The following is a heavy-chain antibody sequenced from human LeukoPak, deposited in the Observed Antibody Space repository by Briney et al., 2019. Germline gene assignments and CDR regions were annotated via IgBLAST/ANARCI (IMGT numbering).Heavy chain of an antibody. CDR1: GASMRNYNYY. D-gene: IGHD3-22*01. Sequence: PSETLSLTCTVSGASMRNYNYYWNSIRQPAGQGVQWIGRTYTRGSPSYSPSLKSRATTSIDTSSSQFSLRLNSVTALAMAVYVCAKAADSGGYQSRGFNYWCQGLVVSVSS. V-gene: IGHV4-61*02. J-gene: IGHJ4*02. CDR3: AKAADSGGYQSRGFNY. CDR2: TYTRGSP.